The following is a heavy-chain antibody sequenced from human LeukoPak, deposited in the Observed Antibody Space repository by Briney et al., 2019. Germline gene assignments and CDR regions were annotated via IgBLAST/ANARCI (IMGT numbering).Heavy chain of an antibody. CDR1: GGSISSSSYY. D-gene: IGHD3-22*01. V-gene: IGHV4-39*07. J-gene: IGHJ3*02. CDR2: IYYSGST. Sequence: SETLSLTCTVSGGSISSSSYYWGWIRQPPGKGLEWIGSIYYSGSTYYNPSLKSRVTISVDTSKNQFSLKLSSVTAADTAVYYCARARTYYYDSSGYWGAFDIWGQGTMVTVSS. CDR3: ARARTYYYDSSGYWGAFDI.